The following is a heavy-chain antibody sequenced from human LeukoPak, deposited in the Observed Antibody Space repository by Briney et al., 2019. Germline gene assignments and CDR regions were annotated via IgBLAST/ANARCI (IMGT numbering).Heavy chain of an antibody. D-gene: IGHD6-19*01. Sequence: SETLSLTCTVSGGSIRSSSYYWGWIRQPPGKGLEWIGSIYYSGSTYYNASLKSRGTISVDTSKNQFSLKLNSVTAADTAVYFCARQVVAVAGAGYFDYWGQGTLVTVSS. V-gene: IGHV4-39*01. CDR1: GGSIRSSSYY. J-gene: IGHJ4*02. CDR2: IYYSGST. CDR3: ARQVVAVAGAGYFDY.